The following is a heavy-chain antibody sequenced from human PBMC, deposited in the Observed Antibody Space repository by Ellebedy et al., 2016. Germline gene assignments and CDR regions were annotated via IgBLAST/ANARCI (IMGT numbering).Heavy chain of an antibody. CDR1: GGSITSGGYY. CDR3: ARYCSSTSCRYFDH. V-gene: IGHV4-31*03. J-gene: IGHJ4*02. CDR2: IYYSGNT. D-gene: IGHD2-2*01. Sequence: SETLSLXCNVSGGSITSGGYYWSWIRQPQGKGLEWIGYIYYSGNTYYNPSLKSRLTISVDTSKNQFSLKLSSVTAADTALYYCARYCSSTSCRYFDHWGQGTLVTVSS.